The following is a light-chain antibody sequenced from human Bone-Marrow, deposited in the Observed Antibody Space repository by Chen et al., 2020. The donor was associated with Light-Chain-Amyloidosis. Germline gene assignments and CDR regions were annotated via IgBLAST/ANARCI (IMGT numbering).Light chain of an antibody. J-gene: IGLJ2*01. CDR3: QSADSSGTYEVI. CDR2: RDT. CDR1: DLPTKY. V-gene: IGLV3-25*03. Sequence: SCELTQPPSVSVSPGQTARITCSGDDLPTKYAYWYQQKPGQAPVLVIHRDTERPSGISERFSGSSSGKTATLTISGVQAEDEADYHCQSADSSGTYEVIFGGGTKLTVL.